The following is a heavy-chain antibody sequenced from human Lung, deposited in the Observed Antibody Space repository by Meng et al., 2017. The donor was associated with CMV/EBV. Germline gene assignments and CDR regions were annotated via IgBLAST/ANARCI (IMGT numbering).Heavy chain of an antibody. CDR1: GFPFERYG. CDR3: ARDQGLVFGEVIPYFDY. Sequence: GGSXRLXCAASGFPFERYGINRVRQAPGQGLEWVSSISSSSSHIHYADSVKGRFTISRDYATNSVFLQMNTLRVDDTALYYCARDQGLVFGEVIPYFDYXGQGXPVTVSS. CDR2: ISSSSSHI. D-gene: IGHD3-3*01. J-gene: IGHJ4*02. V-gene: IGHV3-21*01.